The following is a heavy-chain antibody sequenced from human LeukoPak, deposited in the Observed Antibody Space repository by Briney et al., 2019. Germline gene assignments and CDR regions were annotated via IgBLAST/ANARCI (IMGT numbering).Heavy chain of an antibody. J-gene: IGHJ5*02. V-gene: IGHV3-30*18. CDR2: ISYDGSNK. CDR3: AKDHPYCSSTSCYRWFDP. Sequence: GGSLRLSCAASGFTFSSYGMHWVRQAPGKGLEWVAVISYDGSNKYYADSVKGRFTISRDNSKNTLYLQMNSLRAEDTAVYYCAKDHPYCSSTSCYRWFDPWGQGTLVTVSS. D-gene: IGHD2-2*02. CDR1: GFTFSSYG.